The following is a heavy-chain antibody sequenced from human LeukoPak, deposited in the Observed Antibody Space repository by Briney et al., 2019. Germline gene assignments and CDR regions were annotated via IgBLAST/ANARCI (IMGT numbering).Heavy chain of an antibody. J-gene: IGHJ4*02. Sequence: SETLALTCTVSGGSISSSSYYWGWIRQPPGKGLEWIGNIYYSGNTYHNPSLKSRVTIPEDTSKNQFSLKLSSVTAADTAVYYCARRTMNNFDYWGQGSLVTVSS. V-gene: IGHV4-39*01. D-gene: IGHD1-1*01. CDR1: GGSISSSSYY. CDR3: ARRTMNNFDY. CDR2: IYYSGNT.